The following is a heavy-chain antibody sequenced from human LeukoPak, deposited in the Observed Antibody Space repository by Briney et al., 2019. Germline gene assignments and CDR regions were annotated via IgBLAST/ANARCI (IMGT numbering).Heavy chain of an antibody. CDR3: ARGVYSSSPEPPFDY. CDR1: AYTFTSNY. Sequence: GASVKVSCTGSAYTFTSNYMHWVRQGHGQGLEWMGIINPSGGSTSYAQKFQGRVTMTRDTTTSTVYMELSSLRSEDTAVYYCARGVYSSSPEPPFDYWGQGTLVTVSS. J-gene: IGHJ4*02. CDR2: INPSGGST. D-gene: IGHD6-6*01. V-gene: IGHV1-46*01.